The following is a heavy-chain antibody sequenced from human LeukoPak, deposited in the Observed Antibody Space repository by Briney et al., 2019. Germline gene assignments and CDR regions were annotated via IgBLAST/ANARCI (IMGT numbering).Heavy chain of an antibody. D-gene: IGHD3-10*01. CDR3: ARAGGFGEFYHYYYGMDV. Sequence: SETLSLTCTGSGGSISSHYWTWIRQPPGKGPEWIGYIHGSGSTNYNPSLESRVTMSLDTSKNQFSLNLNSVTAADTAVYYCARAGGFGEFYHYYYGMDVWGQGTMVTVSS. J-gene: IGHJ6*02. CDR1: GGSISSHY. V-gene: IGHV4-59*11. CDR2: IHGSGST.